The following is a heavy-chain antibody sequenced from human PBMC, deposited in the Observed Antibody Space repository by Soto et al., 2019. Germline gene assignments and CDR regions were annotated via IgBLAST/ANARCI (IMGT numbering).Heavy chain of an antibody. CDR3: ARGNIVVVPAAKYNWFDP. CDR2: IYSGGST. CDR1: GFTVSSNY. Sequence: GGSLRLSCAASGFTVSSNYMSWVRQAPGKGLEWVSVIYSGGSTYYADSVKGRFTISTDTSTSTAYMELRSLRSDDTAVYYCARGNIVVVPAAKYNWFDPWGQGTLVTVSS. V-gene: IGHV3-53*05. J-gene: IGHJ5*02. D-gene: IGHD2-2*01.